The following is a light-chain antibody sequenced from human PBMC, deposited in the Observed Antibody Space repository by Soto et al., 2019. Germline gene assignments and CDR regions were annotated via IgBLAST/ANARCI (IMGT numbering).Light chain of an antibody. CDR3: QTYDSSLRGV. J-gene: IGLJ3*02. V-gene: IGLV1-40*01. Sequence: QSVLTQPPSVCGAPGQRVTISCTGSSSNIGAGYDVQWYQQLPGTAPKLLIFANSNRPSGVPDRFSGSKSGTSASLAITGLQAEDEADYHCQTYDSSLRGVFGGGTKLTVL. CDR2: ANS. CDR1: SSNIGAGYD.